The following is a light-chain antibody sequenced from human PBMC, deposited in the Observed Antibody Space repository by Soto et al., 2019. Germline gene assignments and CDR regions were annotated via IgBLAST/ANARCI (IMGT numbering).Light chain of an antibody. CDR1: QSVTSFY. Sequence: EIVLTQSPGTLSLSPGERATLSCRASQSVTSFYLAWYQQKPGQAPRLLIYGTSSRATGIPDRFSGSGSGTDFTLTISRLEPEDFALYYCQQYGSSPLYTFGQGTKLEIK. CDR2: GTS. CDR3: QQYGSSPLYT. V-gene: IGKV3-20*01. J-gene: IGKJ2*01.